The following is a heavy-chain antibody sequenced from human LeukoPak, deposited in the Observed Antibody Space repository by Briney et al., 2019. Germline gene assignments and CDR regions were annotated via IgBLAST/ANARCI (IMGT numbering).Heavy chain of an antibody. Sequence: ASVKVSCKASGYTFTSYGISWVRQAPGQGLEWMGWISAYNGNTNYAQELQGRVTMTTDTSTSTAYMELRSLRSDDAAVYYCARDPLMTPTRYYYDSSGYYSTHTDYWGQGTLVTVSS. CDR3: ARDPLMTPTRYYYDSSGYYSTHTDY. V-gene: IGHV1-18*01. CDR2: ISAYNGNT. D-gene: IGHD3-22*01. J-gene: IGHJ4*02. CDR1: GYTFTSYG.